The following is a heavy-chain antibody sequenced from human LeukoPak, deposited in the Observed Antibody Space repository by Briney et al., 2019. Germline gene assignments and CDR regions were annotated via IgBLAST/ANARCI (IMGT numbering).Heavy chain of an antibody. J-gene: IGHJ4*02. V-gene: IGHV4-4*07. CDR1: GGSISSYY. D-gene: IGHD5-18*01. Sequence: PSETLSLTCTASGGSISSYYWSWIRQPAGKGLEWIGRIYTSGSTNYNPSLKSRVTMSVDTSKNQFSLKLSSVTAADTAVYYCARDRSGPNTAMVIFDYWGQGTLVTVSS. CDR3: ARDRSGPNTAMVIFDY. CDR2: IYTSGST.